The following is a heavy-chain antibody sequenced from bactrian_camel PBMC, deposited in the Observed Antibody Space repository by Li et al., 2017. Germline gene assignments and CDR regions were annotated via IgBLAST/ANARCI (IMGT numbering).Heavy chain of an antibody. J-gene: IGHJ4*01. D-gene: IGHD1*01. Sequence: HVQLVESGGDSVQAGYSLRLSCAASGYTYSSYCMGWFRRSPGAQCEMVASISPDGKKYYYSDSVKGRLAISRDNGENAVRLRMSDLSPRDTAVYFCAVDRPIRRPIVTFRKARICGDTDDLYWGQGTQVTVS. CDR2: SPDGKKY. V-gene: IGHV3-3*01. CDR3: AVDRPIRRPIVTFRKARICGDTDDLY. CDR1: GYTYSSYC.